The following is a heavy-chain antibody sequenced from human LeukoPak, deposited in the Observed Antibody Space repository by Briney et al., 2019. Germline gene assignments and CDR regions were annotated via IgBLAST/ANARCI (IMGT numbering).Heavy chain of an antibody. V-gene: IGHV4-61*01. CDR1: GGSVSSGSYY. CDR3: ARTYYYGSNWFDP. Sequence: PSETLSLTCTVSGGSVSSGSYYWGWIRQPPGKGLEWIGYFYCSVGTNYSPSLKSRVTISADTSKNQFSLKLGSVTAADTAVYYCARTYYYGSNWFDPWGQGTLVTVSS. D-gene: IGHD3-10*01. CDR2: FYCSVGT. J-gene: IGHJ5*02.